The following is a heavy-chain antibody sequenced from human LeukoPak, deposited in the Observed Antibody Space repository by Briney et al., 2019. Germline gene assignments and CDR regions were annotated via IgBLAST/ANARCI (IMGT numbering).Heavy chain of an antibody. CDR1: GGSISSYL. J-gene: IGHJ4*02. Sequence: SETLSLTCTVSGGSISSYLWSWIRQPPGKGLEWIGYVYYSGTTNYNPSLKSRVTISVDTSKNQFSLKLSSVTAADTAVYYCAREGWGYYFDFWGQGTLVTVSS. CDR3: AREGWGYYFDF. D-gene: IGHD7-27*01. V-gene: IGHV4-59*01. CDR2: VYYSGTT.